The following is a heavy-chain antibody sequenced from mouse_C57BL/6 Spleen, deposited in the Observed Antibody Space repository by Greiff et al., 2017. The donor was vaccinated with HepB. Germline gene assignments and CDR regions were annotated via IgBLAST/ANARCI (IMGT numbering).Heavy chain of an antibody. Sequence: QVQLQQSGPELVKPGASVKISCKASGYAFSSSWMNWVKQRPGKGLEWIGRIYPGDGDTNYNGKFKGKATLTADKSSSTAYMQLSSLTSEDSAVYFCAIGDGDYWGQGTTLTVSS. CDR1: GYAFSSSW. CDR2: IYPGDGDT. V-gene: IGHV1-82*01. CDR3: AIGDGDY. D-gene: IGHD2-3*01. J-gene: IGHJ2*01.